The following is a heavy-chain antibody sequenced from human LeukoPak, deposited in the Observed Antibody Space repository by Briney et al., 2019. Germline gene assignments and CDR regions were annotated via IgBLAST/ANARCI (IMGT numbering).Heavy chain of an antibody. CDR2: ISSNGGST. V-gene: IGHV3-64*01. CDR3: ARERASDILTGYYIGYFQH. Sequence: PGGSLRLSCAASGFTFSSYAMHWVRQAPGKGLEYVSAISSNGGSTYYANSVKGRFTICRDNSKNTLYLQMNSLRAEDTAVYYCARERASDILTGYYIGYFQHWGQGTLVTVSS. CDR1: GFTFSSYA. J-gene: IGHJ1*01. D-gene: IGHD3-9*01.